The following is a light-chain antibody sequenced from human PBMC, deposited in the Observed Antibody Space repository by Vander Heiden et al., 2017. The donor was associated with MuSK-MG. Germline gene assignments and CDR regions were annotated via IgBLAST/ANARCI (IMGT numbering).Light chain of an antibody. V-gene: IGKV1-39*01. Sequence: DIQMTQSPSSLSASVGDRVTIPCRSSRTISSYLSWYQQKPGKAPTLLVYAVSKLQSGVPSRFSASASGTEFTLTISGLQPEDVATYYCLQNHRAPRTFGQGTKVDI. CDR2: AVS. J-gene: IGKJ1*01. CDR3: LQNHRAPRT. CDR1: RTISSY.